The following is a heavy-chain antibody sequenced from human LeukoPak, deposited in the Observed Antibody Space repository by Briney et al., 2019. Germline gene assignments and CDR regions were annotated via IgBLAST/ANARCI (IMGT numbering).Heavy chain of an antibody. V-gene: IGHV1-69*04. D-gene: IGHD3-16*01. J-gene: IGHJ4*02. CDR2: ITPFLGIA. Sequence: ASVKVSCKASEDTFSRYAINWVRQAPGQGPEWMGRITPFLGIANYPQKFQGRVTITADESMTTVYMELSSLRSEDTAVYYCAREACREVGLMWPRLGGQDCRYDHWGQGTLVTVSS. CDR1: EDTFSRYA. CDR3: AREACREVGLMWPRLGGQDCRYDH.